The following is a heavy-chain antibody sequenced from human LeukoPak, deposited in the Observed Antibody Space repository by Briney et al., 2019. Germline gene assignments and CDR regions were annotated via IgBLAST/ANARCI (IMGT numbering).Heavy chain of an antibody. D-gene: IGHD3-22*01. Sequence: PSETLSLTCAVYGGSFSGYYWSLIRQPPGKGLEWIGEINHSGSTNYNPSLKSRVTISVDTSKNQFSLKLSSVTAADTAVYYCARARRNYYDSSGYRYYFDYWGQGTLVTVSS. CDR3: ARARRNYYDSSGYRYYFDY. V-gene: IGHV4-34*01. CDR1: GGSFSGYY. J-gene: IGHJ4*02. CDR2: INHSGST.